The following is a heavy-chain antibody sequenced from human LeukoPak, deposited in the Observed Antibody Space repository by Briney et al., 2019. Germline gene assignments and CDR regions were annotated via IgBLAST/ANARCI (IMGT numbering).Heavy chain of an antibody. D-gene: IGHD6-19*01. Sequence: SETLSLTCTVSGGSISNYYWSWIRQPAGKGLEWIGRIYAGGTASYNPSLKSRVTMSADMSKNQLSLKLTSVTAADTAVYYCTREPVPWGQGTLDTVSS. CDR3: TREPVP. CDR2: IYAGGTA. V-gene: IGHV4-4*07. J-gene: IGHJ4*02. CDR1: GGSISNYY.